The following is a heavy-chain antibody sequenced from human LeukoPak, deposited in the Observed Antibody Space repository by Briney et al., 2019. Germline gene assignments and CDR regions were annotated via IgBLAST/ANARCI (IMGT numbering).Heavy chain of an antibody. D-gene: IGHD2-2*02. CDR1: GGSISSSSYY. V-gene: IGHV4-39*01. Sequence: SETLSLTCTVSGGSISSSSYYWGWIRQPPGKGLEWTGSIYYSGSTYYNPSLKSRVTISVDTSKNQFPLKLSSVTAADTAVYYCARLPAAIGYYFDYWGQGTLVTVSS. J-gene: IGHJ4*02. CDR3: ARLPAAIGYYFDY. CDR2: IYYSGST.